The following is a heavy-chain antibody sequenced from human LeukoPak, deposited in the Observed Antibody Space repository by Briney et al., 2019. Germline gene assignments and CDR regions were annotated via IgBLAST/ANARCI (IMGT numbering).Heavy chain of an antibody. D-gene: IGHD2-15*01. J-gene: IGHJ4*02. CDR1: GFTFSAYA. CDR2: ISGSGSTT. Sequence: GGSLRLSCAASGFTFSAYAMSWVRQAPGKGLEWVSAISGSGSTTDYADSVKGRFTVSRDNSVLTLYLQMNSLRADDTAVYYCANGAGYCSGRSCKSGPVGAYWGQGILVTVSS. V-gene: IGHV3-23*01. CDR3: ANGAGYCSGRSCKSGPVGAY.